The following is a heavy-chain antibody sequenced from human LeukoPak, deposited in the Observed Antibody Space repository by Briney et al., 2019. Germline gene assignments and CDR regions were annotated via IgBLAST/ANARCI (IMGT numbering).Heavy chain of an antibody. J-gene: IGHJ6*02. CDR2: IYHSGST. V-gene: IGHV4-30-2*01. D-gene: IGHD3-10*01. Sequence: SQTLSLTCAVSGGSISSGGYSWSWTRQPPGKGLGWIGYIYHSGSTYYNPSLRSRVTISLDSSKNQFSLKLSSVTAADTAVYYCARGGYGELPYYYYAMDVWGQGTTVTVSS. CDR1: GGSISSGGYS. CDR3: ARGGYGELPYYYYAMDV.